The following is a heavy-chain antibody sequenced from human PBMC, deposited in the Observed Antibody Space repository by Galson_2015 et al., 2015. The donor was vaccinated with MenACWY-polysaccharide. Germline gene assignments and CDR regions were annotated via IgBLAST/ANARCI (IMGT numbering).Heavy chain of an antibody. V-gene: IGHV4-39*01. CDR1: GGSISSSSYY. J-gene: IGHJ4*02. CDR3: ARSTVTKFSLDY. D-gene: IGHD4-17*01. CDR2: IYYSGST. Sequence: ETLSLTCTVSGGSISSSSYYWSWIRQPPGKGLEWIGSIYYSGSTYYNPSLKSRVTISVDTSKNQFSLKLSSVTAADTAVYYCARSTVTKFSLDYWGQGTLVTVSS.